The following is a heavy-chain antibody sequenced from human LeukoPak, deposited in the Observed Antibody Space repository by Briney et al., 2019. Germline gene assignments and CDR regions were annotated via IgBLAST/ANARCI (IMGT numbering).Heavy chain of an antibody. CDR2: INKDGSAK. Sequence: GGSLRLSCAASAFTFSNYWMSWARQAPGKGLEWVANINKDGSAKYYVDSVKGRFTISRDNAKNSLYLQMNSLRAEDTAVYYCARDDGGLGYCSGGSCYSHFDSWGQGTLVTVSS. CDR1: AFTFSNYW. V-gene: IGHV3-7*01. D-gene: IGHD2-15*01. CDR3: ARDDGGLGYCSGGSCYSHFDS. J-gene: IGHJ4*02.